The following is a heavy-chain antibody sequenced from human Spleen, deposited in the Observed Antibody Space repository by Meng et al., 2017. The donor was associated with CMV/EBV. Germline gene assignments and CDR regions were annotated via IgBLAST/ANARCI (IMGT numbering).Heavy chain of an antibody. CDR1: GGSISSTSYY. D-gene: IGHD2-2*01. J-gene: IGHJ6*02. Sequence: SETLSLTCTVSGGSISSTSYYWGWIRQPPGKGLEWIGSIYYNGSTYYNPSLKSRVTISVDTSKNHFSLKLSSVTAADTAVYYCAGVIVVVPAAYYGMDVWGQGTTVTVSS. V-gene: IGHV4-39*02. CDR2: IYYNGST. CDR3: AGVIVVVPAAYYGMDV.